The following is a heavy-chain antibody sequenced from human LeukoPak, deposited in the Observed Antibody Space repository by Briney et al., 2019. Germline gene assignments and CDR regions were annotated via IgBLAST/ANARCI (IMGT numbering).Heavy chain of an antibody. V-gene: IGHV3-21*01. D-gene: IGHD4-17*01. J-gene: IGHJ4*02. CDR3: ARDTAPPDTVTDY. CDR1: GFTFSSYS. CDR2: ISSSSSYI. Sequence: GGSLRLSCAASGFTFSSYSMNWVRQAPGKGLEWVSSISSSSSYIYYADSVKGGFTISRDNAKNSLYLQMNSLRAEDTAAYYCARDTAPPDTVTDYWGQGTLVTVSS.